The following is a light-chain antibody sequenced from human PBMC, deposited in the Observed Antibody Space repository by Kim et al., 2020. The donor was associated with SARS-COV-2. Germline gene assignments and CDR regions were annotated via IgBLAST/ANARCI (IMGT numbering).Light chain of an antibody. V-gene: IGKV3-15*01. J-gene: IGKJ1*01. CDR3: QQYRNWPRT. CDR2: GAS. Sequence: VSPGDGATLSCRASQDIDTNLAWYQQRPGQAPKVLIYGASTRATDIPARFSGTGSGSDFSLTISSLQSEDFAVYYCQQYRNWPRTFGQGTKVDIK. CDR1: QDIDTN.